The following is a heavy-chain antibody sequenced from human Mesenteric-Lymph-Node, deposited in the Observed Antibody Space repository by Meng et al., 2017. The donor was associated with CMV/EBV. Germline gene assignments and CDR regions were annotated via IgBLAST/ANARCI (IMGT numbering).Heavy chain of an antibody. CDR3: TKKTPGKADHFGD. Sequence: GESLKISCAASGFTFGSYGLHWVRQAPGKGLDWVAYIRYDGNQKQYADFVKDRFIISRDNSKNTLYLQMDSLKVEDTAFYYWTKKTPGKADHFGDWGQGALVTVSS. J-gene: IGHJ4*02. CDR1: GFTFGSYG. V-gene: IGHV3-30*02. D-gene: IGHD6-19*01. CDR2: IRYDGNQK.